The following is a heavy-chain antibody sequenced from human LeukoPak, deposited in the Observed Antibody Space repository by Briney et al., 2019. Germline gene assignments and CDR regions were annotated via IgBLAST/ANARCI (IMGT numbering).Heavy chain of an antibody. CDR1: GYTFTGYY. Sequence: ASVKVSCKASGYTFTGYYMHWVRQAPGQGLEWMGWINPNSGGTNYAQKFQGRVTMTRDTSISTAYMELSRLRSDDTAVYYCARGPDSGSYYPFDYWGQGTLVTVSS. CDR3: ARGPDSGSYYPFDY. J-gene: IGHJ4*02. D-gene: IGHD1-26*01. V-gene: IGHV1-2*02. CDR2: INPNSGGT.